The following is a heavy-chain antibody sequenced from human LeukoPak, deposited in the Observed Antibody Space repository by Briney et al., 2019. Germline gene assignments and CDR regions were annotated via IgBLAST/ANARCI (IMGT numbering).Heavy chain of an antibody. CDR2: INHSGST. CDR1: GGSFSGYY. V-gene: IGHV4-34*01. D-gene: IGHD3-10*01. J-gene: IGHJ4*02. Sequence: SETLSLTCAVYGGSFSGYYWSWIRQPPGKGLEWIGEINHSGSTNYNPSLKSRVTISVDTSKNQFSLKLSSVTAADTAVYYCARGPFDGSGSYYMPRNFDYWGQGTLVTVSS. CDR3: ARGPFDGSGSYYMPRNFDY.